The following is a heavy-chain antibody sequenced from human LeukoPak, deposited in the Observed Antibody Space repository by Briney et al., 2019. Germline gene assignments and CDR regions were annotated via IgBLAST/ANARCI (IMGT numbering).Heavy chain of an antibody. CDR1: GFTFSSHA. D-gene: IGHD1-26*01. V-gene: IGHV3-23*01. J-gene: IGHJ4*02. Sequence: GGSLRLSCAASGFTFSSHAMSWVRQAPGKGLEWVSAISNSGGSTYYADSVKGRFTISRDNSKNTLYLQMNSLRAEDTAVYYCAKEPYSGSQLLDYWGQGTLVTVSS. CDR3: AKEPYSGSQLLDY. CDR2: ISNSGGST.